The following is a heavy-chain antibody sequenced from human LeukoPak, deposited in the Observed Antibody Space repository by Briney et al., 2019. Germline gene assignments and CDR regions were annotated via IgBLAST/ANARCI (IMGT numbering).Heavy chain of an antibody. CDR1: EVNFFSYG. V-gene: IGHV3-74*01. D-gene: IGHD2-21*02. J-gene: IGHJ4*01. Sequence: GGSLRLSCVASEVNFFSYGMQWVRQAPGKGQVRVSRIFTDGSTTSYADSVKGRFTISRDNAKNTLYLQMNSLRAEDTAVYYCARELPREVTLDYWGQGTQVTVSP. CDR3: ARELPREVTLDY. CDR2: IFTDGSTT.